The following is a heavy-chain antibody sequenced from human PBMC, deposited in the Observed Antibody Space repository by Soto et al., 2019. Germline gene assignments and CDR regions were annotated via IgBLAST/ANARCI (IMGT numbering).Heavy chain of an antibody. CDR2: INHSGST. CDR3: ARVWGGAFDF. V-gene: IGHV4-34*01. CDR1: GGSFSGYY. Sequence: PSETLSLTCAVYGGSFSGYYWSWIRQPPGKGLEWIGEINHSGSTNYNPSLKSRVTISVDTSKNQFSLKLSSVTAADTAVYYCARVWGGAFDFWGQGTMVTVSS. J-gene: IGHJ3*01. D-gene: IGHD3-10*01.